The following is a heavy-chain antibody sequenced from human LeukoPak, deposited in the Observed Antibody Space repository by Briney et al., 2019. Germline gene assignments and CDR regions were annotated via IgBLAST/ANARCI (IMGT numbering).Heavy chain of an antibody. V-gene: IGHV4-31*01. D-gene: IGHD3-10*01. CDR2: IYYSGST. Sequence: KTSEPLSLTCTVSGGSITSAGYYWHWIRQLPGKGLEWIGYIYYSGSTYYNPSLKSQVTISVDTSKNQFSLKLSSVTAADTAVYYCARDQGSGMRWFDPWGQGTLVTVSS. CDR3: ARDQGSGMRWFDP. CDR1: GGSITSAGYY. J-gene: IGHJ5*02.